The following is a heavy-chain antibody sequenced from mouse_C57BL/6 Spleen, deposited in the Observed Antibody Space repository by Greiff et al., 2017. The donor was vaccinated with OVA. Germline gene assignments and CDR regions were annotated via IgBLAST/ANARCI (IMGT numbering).Heavy chain of an antibody. CDR1: GFTFSDYG. Sequence: EVQGVESGGGLVKPGGSLKLSCAASGFTFSDYGMHWVRQAPEKGLEWVAYISSGSSTIYYADPVKGRFTISRDNAKNTLFLQMTSLRSEDTAMYYCARSGDYYAMDYWGQGTSVTVSS. V-gene: IGHV5-17*01. D-gene: IGHD3-2*02. CDR2: ISSGSSTI. J-gene: IGHJ4*01. CDR3: ARSGDYYAMDY.